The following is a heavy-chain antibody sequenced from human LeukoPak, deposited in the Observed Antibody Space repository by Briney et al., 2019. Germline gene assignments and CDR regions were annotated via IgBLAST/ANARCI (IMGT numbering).Heavy chain of an antibody. V-gene: IGHV1-18*01. J-gene: IGHJ3*02. CDR1: GYTFTSYG. CDR3: AREEDIVVVPASDAFDI. D-gene: IGHD2-2*01. Sequence: ASVKVSCKASGYTFTSYGISWVRQAPGQGLEWMGWISAYNGNTNYAQKLQGRVTMTRDTSISTAYMELSRLRSDDTAVYYCAREEDIVVVPASDAFDIWGQGTMVTVSS. CDR2: ISAYNGNT.